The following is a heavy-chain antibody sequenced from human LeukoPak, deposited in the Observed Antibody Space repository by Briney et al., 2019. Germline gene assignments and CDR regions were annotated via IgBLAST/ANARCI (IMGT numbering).Heavy chain of an antibody. Sequence: GGSLRFSCAASGFTFSDYYMSWIRQAPGKGLEWVSYISSSGSTIYYADSVKGRFTISRDNAKNSLYLQMNSLRAEDTAVYYCARVGRQTNRYCSSTSCHNWFDPWGQGTLVTVSS. CDR3: ARVGRQTNRYCSSTSCHNWFDP. CDR2: ISSSGSTI. V-gene: IGHV3-11*01. CDR1: GFTFSDYY. D-gene: IGHD2-2*01. J-gene: IGHJ5*02.